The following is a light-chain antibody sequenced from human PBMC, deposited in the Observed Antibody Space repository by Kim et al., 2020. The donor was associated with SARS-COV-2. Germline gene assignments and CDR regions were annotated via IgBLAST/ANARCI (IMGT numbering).Light chain of an antibody. CDR1: SSEVGSYTY. V-gene: IGLV2-11*03. Sequence: SPGPSFTISCTGPSSEVGSYTYVSWYQQHPHKAPKLINYDGTTRPSGRPYRCSGSKSANTASLTIPGLQAEDEADYYCCSYAGSVVFGGGTQLTVL. J-gene: IGLJ2*01. CDR2: DGT. CDR3: CSYAGSVV.